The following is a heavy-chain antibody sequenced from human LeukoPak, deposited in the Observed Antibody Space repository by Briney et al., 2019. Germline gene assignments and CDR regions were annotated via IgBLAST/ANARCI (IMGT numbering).Heavy chain of an antibody. J-gene: IGHJ5*02. CDR2: IYPGDSDT. Sequence: GESLKISCKGSGYSFTSCWIGWVRQMPGKGLEWMGIIYPGDSDTRYSPSFQGQVTISADKSISTAYLQWSSLKASDTAMYYCATLPYCSSTSCYAGWFDPWGQGTLVTVSS. V-gene: IGHV5-51*01. CDR1: GYSFTSCW. D-gene: IGHD2-2*01. CDR3: ATLPYCSSTSCYAGWFDP.